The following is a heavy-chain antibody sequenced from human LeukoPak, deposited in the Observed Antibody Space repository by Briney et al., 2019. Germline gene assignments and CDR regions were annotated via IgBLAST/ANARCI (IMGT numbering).Heavy chain of an antibody. D-gene: IGHD3-22*01. CDR2: INHSGST. CDR3: ARGGRRITMIVVAKGYFDY. J-gene: IGHJ4*02. CDR1: GGSFSGYY. Sequence: KPSETLSLTCAVYGGSFSGYYWSWIRQPPGKGLEWIGGINHSGSTNYNPSLKSRVTISVDTSKNQFSLKLSSVTAADTAVYYCARGGRRITMIVVAKGYFDYWGQGTLVTVSS. V-gene: IGHV4-34*01.